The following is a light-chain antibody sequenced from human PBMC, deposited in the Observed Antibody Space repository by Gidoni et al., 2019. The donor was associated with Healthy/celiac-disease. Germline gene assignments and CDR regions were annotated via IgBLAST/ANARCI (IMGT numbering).Light chain of an antibody. J-gene: IGLJ2*01. CDR3: SAYTSSSTLVV. CDR2: DVS. Sequence: QSALTHPASVSGSPGQSIPISCTGTSSDVGVYNYVSCYQQHPGKAPKLMIYDVSNRPSGVSNRFSGSKSGNTTSLTISGLQAEDEADYYCSAYTSSSTLVVFGGGTKLTVL. V-gene: IGLV2-14*01. CDR1: SSDVGVYNY.